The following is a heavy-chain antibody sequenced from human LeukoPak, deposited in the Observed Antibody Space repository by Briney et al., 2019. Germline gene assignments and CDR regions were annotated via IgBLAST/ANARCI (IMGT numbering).Heavy chain of an antibody. Sequence: PGGSLRLSGAASGLTVSSNFMTWVRQAPGKGLEWVSVLYSGGSTYYADSVKGRFTISRDNSKNTLYLQMNSLRAEDTAVYYCARAPRMVHFDYWGQGTLVTVSS. V-gene: IGHV3-53*01. J-gene: IGHJ4*02. CDR3: ARAPRMVHFDY. D-gene: IGHD6-13*01. CDR2: LYSGGST. CDR1: GLTVSSNF.